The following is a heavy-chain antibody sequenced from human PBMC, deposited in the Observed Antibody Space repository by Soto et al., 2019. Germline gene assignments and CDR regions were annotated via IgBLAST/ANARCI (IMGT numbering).Heavy chain of an antibody. J-gene: IGHJ4*02. Sequence: EVQLVESGGGLVQPGGSLRLSCAASGFTFSSYAMHWVCQAPGKGLEYVPAISSNGGNTHYANSVKGRFTISRDNSKNTLYLQMGSLRAEDMAVYYCARVMGCSDGSCYWAILDYWCQGTLVTVSS. V-gene: IGHV3-64*01. D-gene: IGHD2-15*01. CDR3: ARVMGCSDGSCYWAILDY. CDR2: ISSNGGNT. CDR1: GFTFSSYA.